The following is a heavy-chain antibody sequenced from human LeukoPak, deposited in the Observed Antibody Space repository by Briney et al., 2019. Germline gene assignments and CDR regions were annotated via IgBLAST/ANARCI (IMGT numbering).Heavy chain of an antibody. J-gene: IGHJ4*02. V-gene: IGHV4-38-2*02. D-gene: IGHD1-14*01. CDR1: GYSISSGYY. CDR2: IYHSGST. Sequence: SETLTLTCTVSGYSISSGYYWGWIRQPPGKGLEWIGSIYHSGSTYYNPSLKSRVTISVDTSKNRFSLKLSSVTAADTAVYYCATTEGPLYWGQGTLVTVSS. CDR3: ATTEGPLY.